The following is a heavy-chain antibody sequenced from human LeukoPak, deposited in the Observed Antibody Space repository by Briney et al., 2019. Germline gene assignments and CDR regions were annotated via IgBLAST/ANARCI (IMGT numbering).Heavy chain of an antibody. V-gene: IGHV4-34*01. CDR1: GFTVSSNY. J-gene: IGHJ4*02. CDR2: INHSGST. CDR3: ARRAQNDS. Sequence: PGGSLRLSCAASGFTVSSNYMSWVRQPPGKGLEWIGEINHSGSTNYNPSLKSRVTISVDTSKNQFSLKLSSVTATDTAVYYCARRAQNDSWGQGTLVTVSS.